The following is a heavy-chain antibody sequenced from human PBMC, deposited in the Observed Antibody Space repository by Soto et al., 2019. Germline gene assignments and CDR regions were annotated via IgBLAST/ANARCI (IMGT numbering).Heavy chain of an antibody. CDR1: GYSFSSYN. Sequence: QVQLVQSGAEVKKPGASVKVSCKASGYSFSSYNINWVRLATGQGLEWMGWMNPNSGNTGFAQKFQGRVTMTRDTSISTAYMELSSLRSDDTAVYYCARGREYSSVQIGYWGQGTLVTVSS. CDR3: ARGREYSSVQIGY. V-gene: IGHV1-8*01. D-gene: IGHD6-19*01. J-gene: IGHJ4*02. CDR2: MNPNSGNT.